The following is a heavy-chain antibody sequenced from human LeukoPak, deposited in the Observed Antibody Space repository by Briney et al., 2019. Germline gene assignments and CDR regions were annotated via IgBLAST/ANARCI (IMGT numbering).Heavy chain of an antibody. V-gene: IGHV1-69*04. CDR2: IIPILGIA. CDR3: ARGLRGDYYFDY. CDR1: GGTFSSYA. Sequence: GASVKVSCKASGGTFSSYAISWVRQPPGQGLEWMGRIIPILGIANYAQKFQGRVTITADKSTSTAYVELSSLRSEDTAVYYCARGLRGDYYFDYWGQGTLVTVSS. D-gene: IGHD4-17*01. J-gene: IGHJ4*02.